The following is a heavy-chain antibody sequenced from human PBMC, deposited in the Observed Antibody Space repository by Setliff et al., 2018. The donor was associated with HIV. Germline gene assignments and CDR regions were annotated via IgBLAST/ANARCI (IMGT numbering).Heavy chain of an antibody. D-gene: IGHD2-8*01. CDR1: GGSISDSDFY. CDR3: ARGTRTSLNWFDP. CDR2: INHSGTT. Sequence: PSETLSLTCTVSGGSISDSDFYWSWIRQPPGKGLEWIGEINHSGTTNYNPSLKSRVSISVDTSKNQFSLDLRSVTAADTAVYYCARGTRTSLNWFDPWGQGTLVTVSS. V-gene: IGHV4-30-4*01. J-gene: IGHJ5*02.